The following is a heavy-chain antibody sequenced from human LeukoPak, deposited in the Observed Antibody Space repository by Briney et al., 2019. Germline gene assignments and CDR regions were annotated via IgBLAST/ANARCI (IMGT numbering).Heavy chain of an antibody. D-gene: IGHD4-23*01. CDR3: VRDLILVDTPGDDFDY. Sequence: PGGSLRLSCAASGFTFSNYWMHWVRQVPGKGLVWVSRINVDGSVKRYAASVKGRFTISSDNAKNTVSLQMNSLRAEDTAVYYCVRDLILVDTPGDDFDYWGQGALVTVSS. CDR2: INVDGSVK. V-gene: IGHV3-74*01. CDR1: GFTFSNYW. J-gene: IGHJ4*02.